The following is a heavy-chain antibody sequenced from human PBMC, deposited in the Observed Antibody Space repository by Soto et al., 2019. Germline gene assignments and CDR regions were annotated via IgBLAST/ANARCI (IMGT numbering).Heavy chain of an antibody. J-gene: IGHJ6*02. D-gene: IGHD2-15*01. CDR2: ISAYNGNT. Sequence: ASVKVSCKASGYTFTSYGISWVRQAPGQGLEWMGWISAYNGNTNYAQKLQGRVTMTTDTSTSTAYMELRSLRSDDTAVYYCARGRRAATKIYYHYGMDVWGQGTTVTVS. CDR1: GYTFTSYG. CDR3: ARGRRAATKIYYHYGMDV. V-gene: IGHV1-18*04.